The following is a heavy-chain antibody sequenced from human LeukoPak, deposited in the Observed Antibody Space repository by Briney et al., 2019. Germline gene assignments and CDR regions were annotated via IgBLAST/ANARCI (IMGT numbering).Heavy chain of an antibody. CDR3: ARDKEYSSWPVVGYFDY. D-gene: IGHD6-6*01. CDR2: INHSGST. J-gene: IGHJ4*02. CDR1: GGSFSGYY. V-gene: IGHV4-34*01. Sequence: SETLSLTCAVYGGSFSGYYRSWIRQPPGKGLEWIGEINHSGSTNYNPSLKSRVTISVDTSKNQFSLKLSSVTAADTAVYYCARDKEYSSWPVVGYFDYWGQGTLVTVSS.